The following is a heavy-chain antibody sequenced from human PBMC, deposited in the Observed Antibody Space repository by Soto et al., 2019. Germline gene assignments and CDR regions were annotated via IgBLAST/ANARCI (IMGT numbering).Heavy chain of an antibody. D-gene: IGHD5-12*01. J-gene: IGHJ6*02. CDR3: ARDNRKFLSRGQYYYCGLDV. CDR1: GGSISSGGYY. Sequence: QVQLQESGPGLVKPSQTLSLTCTVSGGSISSGGYYWSWIRQHPGKGLEWIGYIYYSGGTYYNPSLKSRVTISVDTSKNQFSLKLSSVTAADTAVYYCARDNRKFLSRGQYYYCGLDVWGQGTTVTVSS. CDR2: IYYSGGT. V-gene: IGHV4-31*03.